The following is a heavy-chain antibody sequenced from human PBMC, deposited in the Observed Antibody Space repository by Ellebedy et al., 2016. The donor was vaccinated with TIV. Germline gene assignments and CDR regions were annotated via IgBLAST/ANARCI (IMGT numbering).Heavy chain of an antibody. CDR1: GFSLSNARMG. CDR3: ARMGWGYDILTGPYYYYYGMDV. V-gene: IGHV2-26*01. Sequence: SGPTLVKPTETLTLTCTVSGFSLSNARMGVSWIRQPPGKALEWLAHIFSNDEESYSTSLKSRLTISKDTSKSQVVLTMTNMDPVDTATYYCARMGWGYDILTGPYYYYYGMDVWGQGTTVTVSS. J-gene: IGHJ6*02. CDR2: IFSNDEE. D-gene: IGHD3-9*01.